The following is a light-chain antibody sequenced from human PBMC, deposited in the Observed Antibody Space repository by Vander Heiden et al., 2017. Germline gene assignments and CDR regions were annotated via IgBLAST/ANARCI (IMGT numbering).Light chain of an antibody. J-gene: IGKJ1*01. CDR3: QQENHCPRT. Sequence: EIVMTQSPATLSVSPGERATLSCRASQSVSSDLAWYQQNPGQAPRLLIYGASTRATGIPARFGGSGSGTEFTLTISSLQSEDFAVYYCQQENHCPRTFGLGTKVEIK. CDR1: QSVSSD. V-gene: IGKV3-15*01. CDR2: GAS.